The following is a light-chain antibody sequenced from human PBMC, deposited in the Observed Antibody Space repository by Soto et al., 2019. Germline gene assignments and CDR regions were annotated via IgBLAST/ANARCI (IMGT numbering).Light chain of an antibody. CDR3: QQYYNYSPLT. CDR1: QNIRSR. CDR2: DAS. Sequence: DFQMTQSPSTLSASVGDRVTITCRASQNIRSRLAWFQQKPGKAPKLLIYDASSLETGVPSRFSGSEAGTEFTLTISSLQPDDFATYYCQQYYNYSPLTFGQGTKVDIK. V-gene: IGKV1-5*01. J-gene: IGKJ2*01.